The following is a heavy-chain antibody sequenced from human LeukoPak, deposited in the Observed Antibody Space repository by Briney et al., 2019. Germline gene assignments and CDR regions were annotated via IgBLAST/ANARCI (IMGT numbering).Heavy chain of an antibody. CDR1: GYTFTSYD. Sequence: ASVKVSCKASGYTFTSYDINWVRQATGQGLEWMGWMNPNSGNTGYAQKFQGRVTMTRNTSISTAYMELSSLRSDDTAVYYCARDSWHYYDSSGSHFDYWGQGTLVTVSS. CDR3: ARDSWHYYDSSGSHFDY. V-gene: IGHV1-8*01. J-gene: IGHJ4*02. D-gene: IGHD3-22*01. CDR2: MNPNSGNT.